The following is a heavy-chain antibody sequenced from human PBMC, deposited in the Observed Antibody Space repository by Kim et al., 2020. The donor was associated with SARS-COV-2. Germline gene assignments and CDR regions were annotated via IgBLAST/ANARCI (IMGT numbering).Heavy chain of an antibody. J-gene: IGHJ4*02. CDR3: ARSLVYDY. CDR2: NGNT. Sequence: NGNTKYSQKFQGRVTITRDTSASTAYMELSSLRSEDTAVYYCARSLVYDYWGQGTLVTVSS. V-gene: IGHV1-3*01.